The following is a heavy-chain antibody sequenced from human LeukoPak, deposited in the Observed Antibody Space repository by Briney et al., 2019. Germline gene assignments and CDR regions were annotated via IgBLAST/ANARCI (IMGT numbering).Heavy chain of an antibody. Sequence: GGSLRLSCAASGFTFSSYSMNWVRQAPGKGLEWVSSISSSSSYIYYADSVKGRFTISRDNSKNTLYLQMNSLRAEDTAVYYCARDVSGCFDYWGQGTLVTVSS. V-gene: IGHV3-21*01. J-gene: IGHJ4*02. D-gene: IGHD6-19*01. CDR3: ARDVSGCFDY. CDR2: ISSSSSYI. CDR1: GFTFSSYS.